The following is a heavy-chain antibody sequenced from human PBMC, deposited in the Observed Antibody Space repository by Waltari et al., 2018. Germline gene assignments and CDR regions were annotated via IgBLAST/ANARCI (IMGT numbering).Heavy chain of an antibody. CDR2: IISSSSYI. J-gene: IGHJ2*01. D-gene: IGHD6-13*01. CDR3: ARVQLGAATSRGWYFDL. Sequence: EVQLVESGGGLVKPGGSLRLSCAASGFTFSSYSMKWVRQAPGKGLEWVSSIISSSSYIYYYDSVKGRFTISRDNAKNSLYLQMNSLRAEDTAVYYCARVQLGAATSRGWYFDLWGRGTLVTVSS. CDR1: GFTFSSYS. V-gene: IGHV3-21*03.